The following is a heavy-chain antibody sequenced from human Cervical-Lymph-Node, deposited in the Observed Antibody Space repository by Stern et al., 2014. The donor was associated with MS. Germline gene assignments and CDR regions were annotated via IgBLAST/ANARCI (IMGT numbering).Heavy chain of an antibody. CDR3: ARGLLGSENAFDI. CDR2: ISAYNGTP. V-gene: IGHV1-18*01. J-gene: IGHJ3*02. CDR1: GYNFTSYG. Sequence: VHLVESGAEVKKPGASVKVSCKASGYNFTSYGISWGRQAPGQGLEWMGWISAYNGTPIYAQKLQGRVTMTTDTSTSTAYMELRSLRSDDTAVYYCARGLLGSENAFDIWGQGTMVTVSS. D-gene: IGHD2-15*01.